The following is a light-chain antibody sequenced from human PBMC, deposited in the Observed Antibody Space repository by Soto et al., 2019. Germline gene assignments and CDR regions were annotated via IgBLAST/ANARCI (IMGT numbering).Light chain of an antibody. CDR1: QGISNY. CDR3: QKYNSAPRT. Sequence: DIQMTQSPSSLSASVGDRVTITCRASQGISNYLSWYQQQPGKVPTLLIYAASTWQSGVPSRFSGSGSGTDFTLTISSLQPEDVATYYCQKYNSAPRTFGQGTKVEIK. V-gene: IGKV1-27*01. J-gene: IGKJ1*01. CDR2: AAS.